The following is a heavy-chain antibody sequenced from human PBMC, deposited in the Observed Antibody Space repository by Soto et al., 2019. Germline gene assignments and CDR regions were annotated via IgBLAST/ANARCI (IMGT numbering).Heavy chain of an antibody. J-gene: IGHJ6*02. CDR3: AREASVVRAGWIFRGYGMDV. D-gene: IGHD2-2*01. CDR1: GFTFSSYA. V-gene: IGHV3-30-3*01. CDR2: ISYDGSNK. Sequence: QVQLVESGGGVVQPGRSLRLSCAASGFTFSSYAMHWVRQAPGKGLEWVAVISYDGSNKYYADSVKGRFTISRDNSNNTLYLQMNSLRAGATAVYHGAREASVVRAGWIFRGYGMDVWGQGTTVTVCS.